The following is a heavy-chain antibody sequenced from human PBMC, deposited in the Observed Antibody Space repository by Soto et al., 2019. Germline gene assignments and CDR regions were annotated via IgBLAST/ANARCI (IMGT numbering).Heavy chain of an antibody. CDR1: GFTFSSYW. J-gene: IGHJ5*02. D-gene: IGHD2-15*01. Sequence: PGGSLRLSCVASGFTFSSYWMHWVRHAPGKGLVWVSHINTDGTNSNYADSVKGRFTISRDNAKSTLFLQMNSLRDEDTAVYYCAREFCSGGNCYTYYFDPWGQGIPVTVSS. CDR3: AREFCSGGNCYTYYFDP. CDR2: INTDGTNS. V-gene: IGHV3-74*01.